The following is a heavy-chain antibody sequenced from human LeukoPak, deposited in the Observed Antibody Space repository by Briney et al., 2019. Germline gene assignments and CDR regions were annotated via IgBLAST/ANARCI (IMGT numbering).Heavy chain of an antibody. CDR1: GYTFTGYY. V-gene: IGHV1-2*02. D-gene: IGHD2-21*02. CDR3: ARDIVVVTATSDSYSVFDY. J-gene: IGHJ4*02. CDR2: INPNSGGT. Sequence: ASVKVSCKASGYTFTGYYMHWVRQAPGQGLEWMGWINPNSGGTNYAQKFQGRVTMTRDTSISTAYMELSRLRSDDTAVYYCARDIVVVTATSDSYSVFDYWGQGTLVTVSS.